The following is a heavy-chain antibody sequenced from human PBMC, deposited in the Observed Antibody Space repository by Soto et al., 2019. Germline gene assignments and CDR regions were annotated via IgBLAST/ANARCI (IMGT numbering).Heavy chain of an antibody. CDR1: GGTFSSYA. V-gene: IGHV1-69*13. J-gene: IGHJ6*02. Sequence: ASVKVSCKASGGTFSSYAISWVRQAPGQGLEWMGGIIPIFGTANYAQKFQGRVTITADESTSTAYMELSSLRSEDTAVYYCARDGYNYAVDYYYGMDVWGQGTTVTVSS. D-gene: IGHD5-12*01. CDR2: IIPIFGTA. CDR3: ARDGYNYAVDYYYGMDV.